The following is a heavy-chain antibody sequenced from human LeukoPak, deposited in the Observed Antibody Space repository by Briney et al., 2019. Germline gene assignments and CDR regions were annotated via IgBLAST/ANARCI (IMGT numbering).Heavy chain of an antibody. J-gene: IGHJ6*03. CDR1: GYMFIGYY. CDR2: INPNSGGT. D-gene: IGHD6-19*01. V-gene: IGHV1-2*02. Sequence: ASVKVSCKASGYMFIGYYMHWVRQAPGQGLEWMGWINPNSGGTNYAQKFQGRVTMTRDTSISTAYMDLNRLRSDDTAVYYCARVVAVTGTPVYYMDVWGKGTTVTVSS. CDR3: ARVVAVTGTPVYYMDV.